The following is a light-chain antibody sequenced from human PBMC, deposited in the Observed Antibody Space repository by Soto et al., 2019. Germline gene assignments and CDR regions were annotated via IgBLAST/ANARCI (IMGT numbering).Light chain of an antibody. V-gene: IGKV1-5*01. CDR3: QQYNSYRT. Sequence: DIQMTQSPSTLSASVGDRVTITCRASQSISSWLAWYQQKPVKAPKLLIYDASSFESGVPSRFSGSGSGTEFTRTISSLQPDDFATYDCQQYNSYRTFGQGTKVEIK. CDR1: QSISSW. J-gene: IGKJ1*01. CDR2: DAS.